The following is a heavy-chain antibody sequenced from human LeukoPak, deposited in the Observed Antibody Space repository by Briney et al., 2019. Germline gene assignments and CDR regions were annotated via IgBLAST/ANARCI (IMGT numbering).Heavy chain of an antibody. Sequence: SETLSLTCTVSRYSLSSGFYWGWIRQPPGKGLEWIGSIYSSGSTYYNPSLKSRVTISVDTSRNQVSLNLRSVTAADTAVYYCARGDSGWYLGLGFDYWGQGTLVTVSS. D-gene: IGHD6-19*01. CDR3: ARGDSGWYLGLGFDY. CDR2: IYSSGST. V-gene: IGHV4-38-2*02. J-gene: IGHJ4*02. CDR1: RYSLSSGFY.